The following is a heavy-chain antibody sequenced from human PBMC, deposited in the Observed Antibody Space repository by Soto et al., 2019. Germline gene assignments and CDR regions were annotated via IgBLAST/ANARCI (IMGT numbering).Heavy chain of an antibody. J-gene: IGHJ4*02. D-gene: IGHD1-1*01. V-gene: IGHV4-34*02. CDR3: LDRTDGSDY. Sequence: QVQLLQRGAGLLKPSETLSLTCSVSGRSVVTYYSTWIRQPPGKGLEWIGEISNRGITKYNPSLRSRVTISQATSRDQFSLKVNSVTAADTAVYYCLDRTDGSDYWGQGALVTVSS. CDR1: GRSVVTYY. CDR2: ISNRGIT.